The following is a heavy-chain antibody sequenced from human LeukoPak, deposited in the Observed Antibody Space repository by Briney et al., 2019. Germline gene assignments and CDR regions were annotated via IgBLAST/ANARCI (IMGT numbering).Heavy chain of an antibody. V-gene: IGHV3-21*01. J-gene: IGHJ4*02. D-gene: IGHD2-2*01. CDR3: ARDVGYCSSTSCSYYFDY. Sequence: NPGGSLRLSCAASGFTFSSYSMNWVRQAPGKGLEWVSSISSSSSYIYYADSVKGRFTISRDNAKNSLYLQMNSLRAEDTAVYYCARDVGYCSSTSCSYYFDYWGQGTLVTVSS. CDR1: GFTFSSYS. CDR2: ISSSSSYI.